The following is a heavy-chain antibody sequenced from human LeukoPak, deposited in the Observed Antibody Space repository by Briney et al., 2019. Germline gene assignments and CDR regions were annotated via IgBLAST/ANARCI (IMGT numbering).Heavy chain of an antibody. CDR1: GYTFTSYG. CDR2: ISAYNGNT. CDR3: ARSGGSYCDSSGYYFDY. Sequence: ASVKVSCKASGYTFTSYGISWVRQAPGQGLEWMGWISAYNGNTNYAQKLQGRVTMTTDTSTSTAYMELRSLRSDDTAVYYCARSGGSYCDSSGYYFDYWGQGTLVTVSS. J-gene: IGHJ4*02. V-gene: IGHV1-18*01. D-gene: IGHD3-22*01.